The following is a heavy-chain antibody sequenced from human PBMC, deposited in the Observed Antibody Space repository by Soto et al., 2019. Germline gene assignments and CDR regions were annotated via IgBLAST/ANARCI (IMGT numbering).Heavy chain of an antibody. J-gene: IGHJ4*02. Sequence: PGESLKISCKGSGYSFTSYWIGWVRQMPGKGLEWMGIIYPDDSDTRYSPSFQGQATISADKTINTAYLQWSSLKASDTSIYDCARRWLREYYSDYWGQGTLVTVSS. CDR2: IYPDDSDT. CDR1: GYSFTSYW. V-gene: IGHV5-51*01. CDR3: ARRWLREYYSDY. D-gene: IGHD3-10*01.